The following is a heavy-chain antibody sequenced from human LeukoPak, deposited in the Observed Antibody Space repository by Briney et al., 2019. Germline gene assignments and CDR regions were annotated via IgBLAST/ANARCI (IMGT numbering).Heavy chain of an antibody. V-gene: IGHV3-48*01. Sequence: GGSLRLSCAASGFTFSTHTMAWVRQAPGKGLEWLSYISGSTNVIYYADSVKGRFTISRDNAKDSLYLHMNSLTAEDTAVYYCARGLYYMDVWGKGTTVTASS. CDR2: ISGSTNVI. CDR1: GFTFSTHT. J-gene: IGHJ6*03. CDR3: ARGLYYMDV.